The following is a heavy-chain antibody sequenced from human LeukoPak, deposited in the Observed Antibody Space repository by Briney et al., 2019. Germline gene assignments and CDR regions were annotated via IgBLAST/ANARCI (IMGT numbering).Heavy chain of an antibody. CDR1: GFTFSSYA. V-gene: IGHV3-23*01. J-gene: IGHJ4*02. CDR3: AKDPYYYGSGSYFDY. Sequence: HPGGSLRLSCAASGFTFSSYAMSWVRQAPGKGLEWVSAISGSGGSTYYADSVKGRFTISRDNSKNALYLQMNSLRAEDTAVHYCAKDPYYYGSGSYFDYWGQGTLVTVSS. D-gene: IGHD3-10*01. CDR2: ISGSGGST.